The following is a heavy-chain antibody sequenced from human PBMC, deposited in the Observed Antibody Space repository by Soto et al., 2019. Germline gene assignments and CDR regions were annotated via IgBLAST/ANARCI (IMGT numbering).Heavy chain of an antibody. J-gene: IGHJ4*02. V-gene: IGHV1-69*06. CDR3: AGRWHSPSCLAHFDF. CDR2: IIPIFGTA. D-gene: IGHD2-2*01. CDR1: GGTFNNYV. Sequence: SVKVSCKASGGTFNNYVSNWVRQAPGQGLEWTGGIIPIFGTANYAQKFQGRVTITADKSTSTAYMELNSLRSEDTDVYYCAGRWHSPSCLAHFDFCGQGLLVTVSS.